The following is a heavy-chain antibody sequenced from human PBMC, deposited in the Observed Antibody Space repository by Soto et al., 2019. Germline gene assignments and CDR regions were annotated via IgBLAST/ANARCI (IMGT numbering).Heavy chain of an antibody. D-gene: IGHD3-3*01. Sequence: GGSLILSCAASGFTFISYLMHWFRQAPGKGLVWVSRIDSYGSATSQVDSVEGRFTISRDNAKNTLYLKMNSLRAEDKAVYYCARGWVEGFYRKPQNDYWGQGTLVTVSS. CDR1: GFTFISYL. CDR2: IDSYGSAT. CDR3: ARGWVEGFYRKPQNDY. V-gene: IGHV3-74*01. J-gene: IGHJ4*02.